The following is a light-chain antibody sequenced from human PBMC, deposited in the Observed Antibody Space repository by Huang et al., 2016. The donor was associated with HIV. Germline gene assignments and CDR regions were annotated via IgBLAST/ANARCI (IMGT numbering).Light chain of an antibody. CDR1: QTVDMY. Sequence: DIQMTQSPSSLSASIGDRVTMSCRASQTVDMYLNWYQQTPGRSPKLLIYAASNLQSDVPSRFSGTGSGTNFTLTISSLQPEDFVIYFCQQNYNVPRTFGQGTALEIK. V-gene: IGKV1-39*01. J-gene: IGKJ2*01. CDR3: QQNYNVPRT. CDR2: AAS.